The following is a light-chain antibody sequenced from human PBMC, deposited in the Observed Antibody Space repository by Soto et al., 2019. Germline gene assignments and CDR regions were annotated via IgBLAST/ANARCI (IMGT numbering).Light chain of an antibody. CDR1: QDISNY. CDR2: DAS. V-gene: IGKV1-33*01. CDR3: KQYDNLTLT. Sequence: DIQITPSPSSLSASVGGRVTITGQAIQDISNYLNWYQQKTGKAPQILIYDASNLETGVPSRFSGSGSGTDFTLNISSMQTEEIATYYCKQYDNLTLTFGGGTKVDIK. J-gene: IGKJ4*01.